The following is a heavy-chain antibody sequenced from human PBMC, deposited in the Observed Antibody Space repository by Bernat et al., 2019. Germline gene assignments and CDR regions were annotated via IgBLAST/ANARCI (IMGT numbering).Heavy chain of an antibody. CDR2: ISGGGVST. Sequence: VQLVESGGGVVQPGRSLRLSCAASGFTFSSYAMHWVRQAPGKGLEWVSGISGGGVSTYYADSVKGRFTISRDNSKNTVYLQMDSLRAEDTAVYYCAKRGIGSSWPNFNFDYWGQGILVTVSS. CDR1: GFTFSSYA. D-gene: IGHD6-13*01. CDR3: AKRGIGSSWPNFNFDY. J-gene: IGHJ4*02. V-gene: IGHV3-23*04.